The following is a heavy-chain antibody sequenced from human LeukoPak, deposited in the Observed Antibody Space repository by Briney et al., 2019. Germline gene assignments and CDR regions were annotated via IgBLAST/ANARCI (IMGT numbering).Heavy chain of an antibody. J-gene: IGHJ4*02. Sequence: ASVKVSCKASGYSFNRYGSNWVRHAPGQGHEWMGWVCAYKGDTNYAQKSQGRVTMTTDTSTPTADMELRSLGSGDTAVYYCARGGGVAVTVVFDYWGRGTLVTVSS. CDR1: GYSFNRYG. CDR3: ARGGGVAVTVVFDY. V-gene: IGHV1-18*01. D-gene: IGHD2-8*02. CDR2: VCAYKGDT.